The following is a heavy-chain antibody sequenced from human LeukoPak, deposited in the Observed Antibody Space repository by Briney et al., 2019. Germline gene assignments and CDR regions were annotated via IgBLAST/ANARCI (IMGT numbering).Heavy chain of an antibody. V-gene: IGHV3-9*01. Sequence: GRSLRLSCAASGFTFDDYAMHWVRQAPGKGLEWVSGISWNSGSIGYADSVKGRFTISRDNAKNSLYLQMNSLRAEDTALYYCAKGVQGYPIDYWGPGNPGHRLL. CDR1: GFTFDDYA. CDR2: ISWNSGSI. CDR3: AKGVQGYPIDY. J-gene: IGHJ4*02. D-gene: IGHD5-18*01.